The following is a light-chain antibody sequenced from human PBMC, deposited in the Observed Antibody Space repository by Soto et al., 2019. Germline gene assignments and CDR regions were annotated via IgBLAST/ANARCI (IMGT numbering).Light chain of an antibody. J-gene: IGKJ4*01. CDR1: QSVSSY. CDR3: QLRSNRPPLT. CDR2: DAS. Sequence: EIGLTQSPATLSLSPGERATLSCRASQSVSSYLAWYQQKPGQAPRLLIYDASNRATGIPARFSGSGSGTDFTLTISSLAPEDFAVYYCQLRSNRPPLTFGGGTKVEIK. V-gene: IGKV3-11*01.